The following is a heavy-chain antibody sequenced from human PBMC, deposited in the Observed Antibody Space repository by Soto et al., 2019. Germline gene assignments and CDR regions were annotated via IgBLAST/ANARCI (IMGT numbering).Heavy chain of an antibody. V-gene: IGHV2-5*02. CDR2: IFWDGDK. CDR3: AHSISGSYLDY. J-gene: IGHJ4*02. CDR1: GFSLRTSGGA. Sequence: SGPTLVNPTQTLTLTCTFTGFSLRTSGGAVGWIRQPPGKALEWLSLIFWDGDKRHRPALKSRLTISKDTSKTQLVLTMTDMDPVDTATYYCAHSISGSYLDYWGQGTLVTVSS. D-gene: IGHD3-10*01.